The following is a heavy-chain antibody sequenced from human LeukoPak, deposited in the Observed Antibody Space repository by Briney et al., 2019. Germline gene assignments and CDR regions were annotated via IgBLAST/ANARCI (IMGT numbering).Heavy chain of an antibody. D-gene: IGHD3-9*01. V-gene: IGHV4-39*01. J-gene: IGHJ5*02. Sequence: SETLSLTCTVSGGSISSSSYSWGWIRQPPGKGLEWIGCISYSGSTYYHPSLNSRVTISVDTSKNQFSLKLSSVTAADTAVYYCARQYYDILTGYRPPGSWGQGTLVTVSS. CDR1: GGSISSSSYS. CDR2: ISYSGST. CDR3: ARQYYDILTGYRPPGS.